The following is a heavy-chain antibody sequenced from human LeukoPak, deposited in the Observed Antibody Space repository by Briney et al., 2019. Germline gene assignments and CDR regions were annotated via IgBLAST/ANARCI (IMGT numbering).Heavy chain of an antibody. V-gene: IGHV4-4*07. CDR3: ARSASGYFDH. CDR1: VDSISGYY. D-gene: IGHD1-1*01. Sequence: SETLSLTCAVPVDSISGYYWSWIRQPAGKGLEWIGRIYASGSTNYNPSLRSQVTMSVDTSKSQFSLTLSAVTAADPAVYYCARSASGYFDHWGQGNLVTVSS. J-gene: IGHJ4*02. CDR2: IYASGST.